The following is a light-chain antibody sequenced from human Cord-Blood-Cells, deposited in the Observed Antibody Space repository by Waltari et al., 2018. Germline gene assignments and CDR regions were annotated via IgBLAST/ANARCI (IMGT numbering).Light chain of an antibody. Sequence: QSALTQPPSASGSPGQSVTISCTGTSSDVGGYNYVSWYQQHPGKAPKLMIYDVSKRRSGVPDRVSGSKSGNTASLTVSGLQAEDEADYYCSSYAGSNNFVFGTGTKVTVL. CDR3: SSYAGSNNFV. V-gene: IGLV2-8*01. CDR1: SSDVGGYNY. CDR2: DVS. J-gene: IGLJ1*01.